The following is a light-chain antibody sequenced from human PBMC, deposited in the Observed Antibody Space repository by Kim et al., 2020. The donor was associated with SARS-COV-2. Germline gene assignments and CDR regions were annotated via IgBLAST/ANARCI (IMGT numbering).Light chain of an antibody. V-gene: IGKV3-20*01. Sequence: LSPGERATLSCMASQSFGSKPLVWYQQKPGQAPRLRMYGASTRATGIPDRFSGSASGTDFTHAISRLEPEDSAVYYCQQFGNSRYTVGQGTKLEI. CDR2: GAS. J-gene: IGKJ2*01. CDR1: QSFGSKP. CDR3: QQFGNSRYT.